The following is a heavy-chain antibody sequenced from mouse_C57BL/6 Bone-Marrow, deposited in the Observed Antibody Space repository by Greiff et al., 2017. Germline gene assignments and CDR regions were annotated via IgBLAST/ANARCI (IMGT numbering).Heavy chain of an antibody. CDR1: GFTFSSYA. CDR2: ISSGGDYI. CDR3: TRERGYSSSPYYFDY. D-gene: IGHD1-1*01. V-gene: IGHV5-9-1*02. Sequence: EVKLMESGEGLVKPGGSLKLSCAASGFTFSSYAMSWVRQTPEKRLEWVAYISSGGDYIYYADTVKGRFTISRYNARNTLSLQMSSLKSEDTAMYYCTRERGYSSSPYYFDYWGQGTTLTVSS. J-gene: IGHJ2*01.